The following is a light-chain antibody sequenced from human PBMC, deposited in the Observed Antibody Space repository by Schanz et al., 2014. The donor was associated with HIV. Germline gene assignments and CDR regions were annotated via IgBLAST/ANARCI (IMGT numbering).Light chain of an antibody. Sequence: QSVLTQPRSVSGSPGQSVAISCTGTSSDVGGYNYVSWYQQHPGKAPKLMIYEVSKRPSGVPDRFSGSKSGNTASLTISGLQAEDEADYYCSSYTTSITLAFGTGTKLTVL. J-gene: IGLJ1*01. CDR1: SSDVGGYNY. V-gene: IGLV2-11*01. CDR2: EVS. CDR3: SSYTTSITLA.